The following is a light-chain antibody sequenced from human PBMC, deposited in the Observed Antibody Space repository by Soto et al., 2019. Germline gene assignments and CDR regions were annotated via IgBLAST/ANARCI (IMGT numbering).Light chain of an antibody. CDR1: QSLVYSDGNTY. Sequence: DVVMTQSPLSLPVTLGQPASISCRSSQSLVYSDGNTYLNWFQQRPGQSPRRLIYKVSNRDSGVPDRFSGSGSGTDFTLKISRVEAEDVGVDYCMQCTHLPWTFGQGTKVEIK. V-gene: IGKV2-30*01. CDR2: KVS. CDR3: MQCTHLPWT. J-gene: IGKJ1*01.